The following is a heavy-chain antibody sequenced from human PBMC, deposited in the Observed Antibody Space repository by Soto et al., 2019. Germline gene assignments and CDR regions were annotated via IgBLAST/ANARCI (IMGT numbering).Heavy chain of an antibody. J-gene: IGHJ4*02. D-gene: IGHD3-22*01. CDR2: IYHNGDT. Sequence: SETLSLTCSVSGDSMSSGAYYWNWIRQHPGKGLEWIAYIYHNGDTHYNPSLRSRITISVDTSKNQFSLKLTPVTDADTALYYCASSYSGYLDNWGQGTLVTVSS. V-gene: IGHV4-31*03. CDR3: ASSYSGYLDN. CDR1: GDSMSSGAYY.